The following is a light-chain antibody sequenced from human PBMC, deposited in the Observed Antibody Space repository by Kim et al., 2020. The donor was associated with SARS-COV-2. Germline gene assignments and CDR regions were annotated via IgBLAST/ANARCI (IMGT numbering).Light chain of an antibody. Sequence: SASGGEKVTITCRASNSVNNWLAWYQQKPGKAPRLLIYETSKLQVGVPSRFGGSGSGTDFTLTINSLQPDDSATYYCQQYSSYFRPFGQGTKLEI. J-gene: IGKJ2*01. V-gene: IGKV1-5*03. CDR3: QQYSSYFRP. CDR1: NSVNNW. CDR2: ETS.